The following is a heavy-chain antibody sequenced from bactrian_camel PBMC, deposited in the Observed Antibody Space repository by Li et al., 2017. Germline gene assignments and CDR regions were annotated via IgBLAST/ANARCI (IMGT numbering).Heavy chain of an antibody. D-gene: IGHD2*01. J-gene: IGHJ4*01. V-gene: IGHV3S54*01. CDR2: ISTANSRP. CDR3: AARKVARGSHFSLGRAPALRRDEYNF. Sequence: HVQLVESGGGSVQAGGSLRLSCASSGYTYSNNCVGWFRQAPGKEREAVAAISTANSRPYYAESVKGRFAISQDNSKNTLFLQMNVLRPEDTAMYYCAARKVARGSHFSLGRAPALRRDEYNFWGQGTQVTVS. CDR1: GYTYSNNC.